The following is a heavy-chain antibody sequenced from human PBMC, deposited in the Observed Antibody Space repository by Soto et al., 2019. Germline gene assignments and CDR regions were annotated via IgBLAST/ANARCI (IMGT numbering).Heavy chain of an antibody. CDR3: XXXXXGATDFDI. CDR1: GFSLSNARMS. J-gene: IGHJ3*02. CDR2: IFSNDEK. Sequence: QVTLKESGPVLVKPTETLTLTCTVSGFSLSNARMSVSWIRQPPGKALEWLAHIFSNDEKSYSTSLKSRLTXXXXXXXXXXXXXXXXXXXXXXXXXYXXXXXXGATDFDIWGQGTMVTVSS. V-gene: IGHV2-26*01. D-gene: IGHD1-26*01.